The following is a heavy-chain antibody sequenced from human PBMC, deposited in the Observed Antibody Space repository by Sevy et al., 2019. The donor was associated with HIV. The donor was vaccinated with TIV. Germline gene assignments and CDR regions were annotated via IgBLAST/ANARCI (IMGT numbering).Heavy chain of an antibody. CDR1: GFTFSSYW. J-gene: IGHJ4*02. D-gene: IGHD6-19*01. Sequence: GGSLRLSCAASGFTFSSYWMHWVRQVPGKGLVWVSRIKSDGSSTSYADSVKGRFTISRENAKNSLYLQMNSLRVGDTAVYYCARAYSSGWYDYWGQGTLVTVSS. CDR2: IKSDGSST. CDR3: ARAYSSGWYDY. V-gene: IGHV3-74*01.